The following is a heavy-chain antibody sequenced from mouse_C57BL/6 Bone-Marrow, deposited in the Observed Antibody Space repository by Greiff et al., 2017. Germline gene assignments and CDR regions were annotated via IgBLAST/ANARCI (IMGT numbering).Heavy chain of an antibody. D-gene: IGHD3-3*01. J-gene: IGHJ2*01. CDR3: TRRLGQGY. CDR2: IDPSYSST. Sequence: QVQLQQPGAELVRPGTSVKLSCKASGYSFTSYWMHWVKQRPGQGLEWIGVIDPSYSSTSYNQKFKGKATLTVDTSSSTAYMQLSSLTSEDSAVYCCTRRLGQGYWGQGTTLTVSS. V-gene: IGHV1-59*01. CDR1: GYSFTSYW.